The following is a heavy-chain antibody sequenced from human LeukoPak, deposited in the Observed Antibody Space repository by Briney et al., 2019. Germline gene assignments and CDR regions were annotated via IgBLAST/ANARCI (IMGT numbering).Heavy chain of an antibody. CDR2: ISGSGGNT. D-gene: IGHD6-19*01. V-gene: IGHV3-23*01. CDR3: AKVGNSGSGWMAPDFDY. J-gene: IGHJ4*02. Sequence: PGGSLRLSCAASGFTFSNYAMSWVRQAPGKGLEWVSAISGSGGNTYYADSVKGRFTISRDNSKNTLYLQMNSLRAEDTAVYYCAKVGNSGSGWMAPDFDYWGQGTLVTVSS. CDR1: GFTFSNYA.